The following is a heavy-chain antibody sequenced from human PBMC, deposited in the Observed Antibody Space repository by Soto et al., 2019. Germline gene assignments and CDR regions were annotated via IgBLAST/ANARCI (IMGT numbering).Heavy chain of an antibody. V-gene: IGHV3-9*01. Sequence: PGGSLRLSCAASGFTFSSFAMRWVRRAPGKGLEWVSSLSRSSDIIGYADSVKGRFSIPRDNAKNSLYLQMDSLRPDDTAVYYCAKGGPDGFCSGGRCYFDYWGQGTLVTVSS. J-gene: IGHJ4*02. CDR1: GFTFSSFA. CDR2: LSRSSDII. D-gene: IGHD2-15*01. CDR3: AKGGPDGFCSGGRCYFDY.